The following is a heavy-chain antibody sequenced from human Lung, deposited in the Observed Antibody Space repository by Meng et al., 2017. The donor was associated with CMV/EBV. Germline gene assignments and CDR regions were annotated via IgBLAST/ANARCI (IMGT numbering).Heavy chain of an antibody. Sequence: GGSLRLSCIASGFTFNTYGMHWVRQAPGKGLEWVAFIRSDGHQTYYADSVKGRFAVSRDNSKNTLYLRMTSLRAGDTAVYFCAKDLVDYYFDSWGQGTRVTVSS. CDR3: AKDLVDYYFDS. V-gene: IGHV3-30*02. J-gene: IGHJ4*02. CDR1: GFTFNTYG. D-gene: IGHD5-12*01. CDR2: IRSDGHQT.